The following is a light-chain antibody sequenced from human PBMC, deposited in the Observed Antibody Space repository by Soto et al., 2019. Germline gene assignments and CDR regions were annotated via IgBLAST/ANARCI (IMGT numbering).Light chain of an antibody. CDR3: QQYDNSPWT. V-gene: IGKV3-20*01. Sequence: EIVLTQSPGTLSLSPGERATLSCRANQSISSSSLAWYQQTPGQAPRLLIYGAFGRATGIPDRFSGSGSGTDFTLTISRLEPEDFAVYYCQQYDNSPWTFGHGTKVEIK. J-gene: IGKJ1*01. CDR2: GAF. CDR1: QSISSSS.